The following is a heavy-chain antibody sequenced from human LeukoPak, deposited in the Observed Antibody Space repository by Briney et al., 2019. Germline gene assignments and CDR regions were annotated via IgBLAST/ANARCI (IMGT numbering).Heavy chain of an antibody. CDR2: ISGYNGKT. Sequence: ESLKISCKGSGYSFTSYWIGWVRQMPGKGLEWMGWISGYNGKTNYAQKFQGRVTMTTDTSTSTVYLELRSLRSDDTAVYYCARWETGSWFDPWGQGTLVTISS. D-gene: IGHD1-14*01. CDR3: ARWETGSWFDP. CDR1: GYSFTSYW. V-gene: IGHV1-18*04. J-gene: IGHJ5*02.